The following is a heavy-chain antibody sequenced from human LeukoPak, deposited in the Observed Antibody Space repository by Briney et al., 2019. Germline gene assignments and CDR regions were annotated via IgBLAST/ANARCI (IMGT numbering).Heavy chain of an antibody. V-gene: IGHV1-2*02. CDR1: GYTFSDYY. Sequence: ASMKVSCKASGYTFSDYYIHWVRQSPGQGLEWMGWINTKGASTKYAQKFQGRVTMTRDTSINTVYVELSRLTSDDTAIYYCARDAEYGSGSMWLLDPWGQGTQVTVSS. D-gene: IGHD3-10*01. CDR2: INTKGAST. J-gene: IGHJ5*02. CDR3: ARDAEYGSGSMWLLDP.